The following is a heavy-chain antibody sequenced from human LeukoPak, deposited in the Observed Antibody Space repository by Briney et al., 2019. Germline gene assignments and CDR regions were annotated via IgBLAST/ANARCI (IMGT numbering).Heavy chain of an antibody. Sequence: PSETLSLTCTVSGGSISSSSYYWSWIRQPPGKGLEWLGYMYHGGSTDYDPSLKSRVTILVDTSKNQFSLKLSSVTAADTAVYYCARGALTMPYDYWGQGTLVHVSS. CDR2: MYHGGST. D-gene: IGHD2-2*01. CDR1: GGSISSSSYY. CDR3: ARGALTMPYDY. J-gene: IGHJ4*02. V-gene: IGHV4-61*01.